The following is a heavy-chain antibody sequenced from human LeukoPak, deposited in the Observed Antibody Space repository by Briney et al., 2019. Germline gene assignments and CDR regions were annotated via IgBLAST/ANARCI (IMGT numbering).Heavy chain of an antibody. CDR1: GGSITTYY. J-gene: IGHJ4*02. V-gene: IGHV4-59*01. D-gene: IGHD3-10*01. Sequence: PSETLSLTYTVSGGSITTYYWSWIRQPPGKRLEWIGYIYYSGSTNYNPSLKSRLTISLDTSKNQFSLKLSSVTAADTAVYYCARVLNPWFGEFAFDYWGQGALVIVSS. CDR2: IYYSGST. CDR3: ARVLNPWFGEFAFDY.